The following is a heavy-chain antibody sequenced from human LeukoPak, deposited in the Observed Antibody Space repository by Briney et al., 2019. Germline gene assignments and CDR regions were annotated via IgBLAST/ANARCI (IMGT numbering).Heavy chain of an antibody. CDR3: ARERIAVAGHYYYYYGMDV. V-gene: IGHV4-59*01. J-gene: IGHJ6*02. CDR1: GGSISSYY. D-gene: IGHD6-19*01. CDR2: IYYSGST. Sequence: SETLSLTCTISGGSISSYYWSWIRQPPGKGLEWIGYIYYSGSTNYNPSLKSRVTISVDTSKNQFSLKLSSVTAADTAVYYCARERIAVAGHYYYYYGMDVWGQGTTVTVSS.